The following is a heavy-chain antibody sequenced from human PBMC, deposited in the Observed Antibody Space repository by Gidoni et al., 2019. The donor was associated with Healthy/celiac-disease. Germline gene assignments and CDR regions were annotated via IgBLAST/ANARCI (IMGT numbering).Heavy chain of an antibody. V-gene: IGHV4-31*03. CDR3: ARITSYGDYLDY. J-gene: IGHJ4*02. D-gene: IGHD4-17*01. CDR1: AGSSSSGRYY. CDR2: SYYSGST. Sequence: QVHLQASGPGLVKPSQTLSLTSTVSAGSSSSGRYYWSWIRKHPGKGLEGIGYSYYSGSTYDNPAIKSRVTISVDTSKNQFSLKLSAVTAADTAVYYCARITSYGDYLDYWGQGTLVTVSS.